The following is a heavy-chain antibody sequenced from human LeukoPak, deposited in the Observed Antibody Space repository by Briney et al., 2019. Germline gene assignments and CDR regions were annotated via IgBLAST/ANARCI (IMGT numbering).Heavy chain of an antibody. V-gene: IGHV1-2*02. Sequence: ASVKVSCKASAYTFTGYYLHWVRQAPGQGLQWMGWIDPNNGDTEYAQKFQGRVTMTRDRSISTAYMELGRLTSDDTAVYYCARVYSSGWYIDYWGQGTLVTVSS. CDR2: IDPNNGDT. J-gene: IGHJ4*02. CDR1: AYTFTGYY. D-gene: IGHD6-19*01. CDR3: ARVYSSGWYIDY.